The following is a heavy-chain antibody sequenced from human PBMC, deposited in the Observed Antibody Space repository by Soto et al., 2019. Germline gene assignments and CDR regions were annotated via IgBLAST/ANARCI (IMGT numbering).Heavy chain of an antibody. J-gene: IGHJ6*02. CDR2: INAGNGNT. CDR1: GYTFTTYA. D-gene: IGHD3-22*01. V-gene: IGHV1-3*01. CDR3: ARGPFNMLVANDYYYGMDV. Sequence: ASVKVSCKASGYTFTTYAMHWVRQAPGQRLEWMGWINAGNGNTKYSQNFLGRVTTTRDTSATTAYMELSSLRSEDTAVYYCARGPFNMLVANDYYYGMDVWGQGTTVTVSS.